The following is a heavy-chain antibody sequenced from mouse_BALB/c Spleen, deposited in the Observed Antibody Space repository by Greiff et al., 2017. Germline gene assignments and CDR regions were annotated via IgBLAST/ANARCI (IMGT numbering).Heavy chain of an antibody. CDR3: ASTGLIAHGVGDY. J-gene: IGHJ2*01. CDR1: GFNIKDSY. V-gene: IGHV14-3*02. CDR2: IGPANGNT. D-gene: IGHD1-1*01. Sequence: EVKLQESGAELVKPGASVKLSCTASGFNIKDSYMHWVKQRPEQGLEWIGRIGPANGNTKYDPKFQGKATITADTSSNTAYLQLSSLTSEDTAVYYCASTGLIAHGVGDYWGQGTTLTVSS.